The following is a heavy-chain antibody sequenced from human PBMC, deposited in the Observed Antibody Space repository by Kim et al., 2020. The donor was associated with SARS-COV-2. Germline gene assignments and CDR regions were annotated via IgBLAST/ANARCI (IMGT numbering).Heavy chain of an antibody. J-gene: IGHJ5*02. CDR1: GFTFSSYA. D-gene: IGHD6-6*01. CDR2: ISYDGSNK. CDR3: ARGYSSSNNWFDP. Sequence: GGSLRLSCAASGFTFSSYAMHWVRQAPGKGLEWVAVISYDGSNKYYADSVKGRFTISRDNSKNTLYLQMNSLRAEDTAVYYCARGYSSSNNWFDPWGQGTLVTVSS. V-gene: IGHV3-30*04.